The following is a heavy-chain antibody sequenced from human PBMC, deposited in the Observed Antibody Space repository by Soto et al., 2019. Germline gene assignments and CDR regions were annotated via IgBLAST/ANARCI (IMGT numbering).Heavy chain of an antibody. V-gene: IGHV3-23*01. J-gene: IGHJ6*02. CDR2: ISGSGGST. CDR1: EFTFSSYA. CDR3: AKPSQGAIYSYGMDV. Sequence: EVQLLESGGGLVQPGGSLRLSCAASEFTFSSYAMSWVRQAPGKGLEWVSGISGSGGSTYYADSVKGRFTISRDNSKNMLYLQMNSLRAEDTAVYYCAKPSQGAIYSYGMDVWGQGTTVTVSS.